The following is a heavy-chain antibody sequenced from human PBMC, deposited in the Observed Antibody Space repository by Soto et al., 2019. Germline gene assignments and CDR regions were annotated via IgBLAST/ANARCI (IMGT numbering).Heavy chain of an antibody. CDR2: IYYSGST. Sequence: SETLSLTCTVSGGSISSGGYYWSWIRQHPGKGLEWIGYIYYSGSTYYNPSLKSRVTISVDTSKNQFSLKLSSVTAADTAVYYCARYSKDIVVVVASAGREVIWGQGTMVTVS. CDR1: GGSISSGGYY. CDR3: ARYSKDIVVVVASAGREVI. D-gene: IGHD2-15*01. V-gene: IGHV4-31*03. J-gene: IGHJ3*02.